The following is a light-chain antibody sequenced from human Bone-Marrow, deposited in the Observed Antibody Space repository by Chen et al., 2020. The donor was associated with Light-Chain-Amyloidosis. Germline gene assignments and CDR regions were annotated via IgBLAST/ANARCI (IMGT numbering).Light chain of an antibody. J-gene: IGKJ4*01. CDR2: SSS. Sequence: EIVLMQSPGTLSLSPGEGANLSCRASQTISSNYLTWYQQKFGQAPRLLIYSSSSRATGIPDRFTGSVSGTDFTLTINRLEPEDFAMYYCQQYGTSPLTFGGGTKVEIK. CDR3: QQYGTSPLT. CDR1: QTISSNY. V-gene: IGKV3-20*01.